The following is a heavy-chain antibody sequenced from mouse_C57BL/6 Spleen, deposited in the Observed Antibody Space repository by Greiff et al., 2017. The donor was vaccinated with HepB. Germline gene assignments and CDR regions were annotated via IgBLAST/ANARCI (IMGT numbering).Heavy chain of an antibody. CDR3: ARERESGLDY. Sequence: VQLQQSGPGLVKPSQSLSLTCSVTGYSITSGYYWNWIRQFPGNKLEWMGYISYDGSNNYNPSLKNRISITRDTSKNQFFLKLNSVTTEDTATYYCARERESGLDYWGQGTTLTVSS. CDR2: ISYDGSN. V-gene: IGHV3-6*01. D-gene: IGHD4-1*01. J-gene: IGHJ2*01. CDR1: GYSITSGYY.